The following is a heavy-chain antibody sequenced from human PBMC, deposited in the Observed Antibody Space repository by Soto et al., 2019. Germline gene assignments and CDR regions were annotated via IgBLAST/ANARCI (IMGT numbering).Heavy chain of an antibody. CDR1: GGTFSRHP. D-gene: IGHD5-18*01. V-gene: IGHV1-69*01. CDR3: TREGYKYGRPANFDS. CDR2: IIPFSHTT. J-gene: IGHJ4*02. Sequence: QVQLVQSGAEVKKPGSSVKVSCKTSGGTFSRHPISWVRQAPGQGLEWMGGIIPFSHTTTYAQSFQGRVTISADESTSIAYMELSSLTSDDTAVYYCTREGYKYGRPANFDSWGQGTLVTVSS.